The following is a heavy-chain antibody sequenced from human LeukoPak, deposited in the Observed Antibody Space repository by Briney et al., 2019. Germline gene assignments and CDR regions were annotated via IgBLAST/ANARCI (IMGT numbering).Heavy chain of an antibody. CDR2: IYYSGTT. J-gene: IGHJ6*03. D-gene: IGHD3-3*01. CDR3: ARALLNFGVVIEYYYYMDV. CDR1: GGSISTYY. V-gene: IGHV4-59*12. Sequence: SETLSLTCTVSGGSISTYYWNWIRQPPGKGLEWIGYIYYSGTTNYNPSLKSRVSMSVDTSKNQFSLKLSSVTPEDTAVYYCARALLNFGVVIEYYYYMDVWGKGTTVTVSS.